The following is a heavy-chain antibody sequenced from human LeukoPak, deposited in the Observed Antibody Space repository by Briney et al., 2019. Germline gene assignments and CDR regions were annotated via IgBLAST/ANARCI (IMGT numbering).Heavy chain of an antibody. J-gene: IGHJ4*02. D-gene: IGHD2-8*01. CDR3: ARNGLALRAYFDY. V-gene: IGHV1-46*01. CDR1: GYTFSSYY. Sequence: ASVKVSCKASGYTFSSYYMHSVRQAPGQGVEWRGIINPSGGSTSYAQKFQGRVTMSRDTSPSTVYMELRNLRSEDTAAYYCARNGLALRAYFDYWGQGTLVTVSS. CDR2: INPSGGST.